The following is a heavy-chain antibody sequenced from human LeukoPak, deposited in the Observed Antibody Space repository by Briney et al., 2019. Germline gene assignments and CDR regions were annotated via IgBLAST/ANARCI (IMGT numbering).Heavy chain of an antibody. CDR1: GGXISSYY. CDR2: IYKSGST. Sequence: SETLSLTCTVSGGXISSYYCSWIRQPPGKGLEWLGNIYKSGSTNYNPSLKSRVTMSVDTSKNQFSLRLNSVTAADTAVYYCARLSTGPYGLGAFDIWGQGTMVTVSS. CDR3: ARLSTGPYGLGAFDI. D-gene: IGHD1-1*01. V-gene: IGHV4-59*08. J-gene: IGHJ3*02.